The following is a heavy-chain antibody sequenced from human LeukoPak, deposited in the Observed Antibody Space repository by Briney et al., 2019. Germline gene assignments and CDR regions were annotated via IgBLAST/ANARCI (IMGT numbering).Heavy chain of an antibody. J-gene: IGHJ5*01. V-gene: IGHV1-46*01. CDR2: INPSGGST. Sequence: ASVKVSCKASGSTFTSYYMHWVRQAPGQGLEWMGLINPSGGSTSYAQKFQGRISMSRDMSTSTVYMELSSLRSEDTAVYYCARGGAHIKLMVFAENWFDSWGQGTLVTVSS. D-gene: IGHD2-8*01. CDR3: ARGGAHIKLMVFAENWFDS. CDR1: GSTFTSYY.